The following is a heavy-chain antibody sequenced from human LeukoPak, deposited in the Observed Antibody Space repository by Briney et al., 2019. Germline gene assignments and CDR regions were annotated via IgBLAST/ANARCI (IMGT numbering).Heavy chain of an antibody. CDR3: ARHTRLRSFDY. CDR1: GYSFTNYW. J-gene: IGHJ4*02. CDR2: IDPSDSYT. V-gene: IGHV5-10-1*01. Sequence: GESLKISCKGSGYSFTNYWIGWVRQMPGKGLEWMGRIDPSDSYTNYSPSFQGHVTISADKSISTAYLQWSSLKASDTAMYYCARHTRLRSFDYWGQGTLVTVSS. D-gene: IGHD5-12*01.